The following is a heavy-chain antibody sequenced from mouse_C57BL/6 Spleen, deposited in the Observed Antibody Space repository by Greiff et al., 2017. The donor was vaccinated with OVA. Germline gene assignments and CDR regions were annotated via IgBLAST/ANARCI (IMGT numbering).Heavy chain of an antibody. J-gene: IGHJ4*01. CDR2: INPNNGGT. Sequence: EVKLMESGPELVKPGASVKMSCKASGYTFTDYNMHWVKQSHGKSLEWIGYINPNNGGTSYNQKFKGKATLTVNKSSSTAYMELRSLTSEDSAVYYCARLGYDYGVYAMDYWGQGTSVTVSS. CDR3: ARLGYDYGVYAMDY. D-gene: IGHD2-4*01. V-gene: IGHV1-22*01. CDR1: GYTFTDYN.